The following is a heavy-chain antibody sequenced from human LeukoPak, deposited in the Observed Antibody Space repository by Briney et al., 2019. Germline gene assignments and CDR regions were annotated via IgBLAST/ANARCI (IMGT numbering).Heavy chain of an antibody. CDR3: ARDLVLERRYYHYYYYMDV. J-gene: IGHJ6*03. Sequence: PGGSLRLSCAASGFTVSSNYMSWVRQAPGKGLEWVSVIYSGGSTYYADSVKGRFTISRDNSKNTLYLQVSSLRAEDTAVCYCARDLVLERRYYHYYYYMDVWGKGTTVTVSS. CDR1: GFTVSSNY. V-gene: IGHV3-53*01. CDR2: IYSGGST. D-gene: IGHD1-1*01.